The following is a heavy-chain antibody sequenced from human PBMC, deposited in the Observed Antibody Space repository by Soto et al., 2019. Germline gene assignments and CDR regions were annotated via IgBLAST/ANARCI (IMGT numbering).Heavy chain of an antibody. CDR2: TYYRSKWYN. D-gene: IGHD2-8*01. CDR1: GDSVSSNCGA. Sequence: SPTLSLTCVISGDSVSSNCGAWNWIRQSPSKGLEWLGRTYYRSKWYNDEAVSVKSRITINPDTSKNQFSLEFNSVTPEDTAVYYCARDCTNGVCYPSYHYGMDVCCQGTTVTVSS. CDR3: ARDCTNGVCYPSYHYGMDV. V-gene: IGHV6-1*01. J-gene: IGHJ6*02.